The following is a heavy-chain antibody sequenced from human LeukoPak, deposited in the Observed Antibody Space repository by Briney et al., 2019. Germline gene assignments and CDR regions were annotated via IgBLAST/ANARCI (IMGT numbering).Heavy chain of an antibody. D-gene: IGHD2-15*01. CDR1: GFTVSSNY. Sequence: GGSLRLSCAASGFTVSSNYMSWVRQAPGKGLEWVSAISGSGGSTYYADSVKGRFTISRDNAKNTLYLQMNSLRAEDTAVYYCARDQGWGRIDYWGQGTLVTVSS. V-gene: IGHV3-53*01. CDR2: ISGSGGST. J-gene: IGHJ4*02. CDR3: ARDQGWGRIDY.